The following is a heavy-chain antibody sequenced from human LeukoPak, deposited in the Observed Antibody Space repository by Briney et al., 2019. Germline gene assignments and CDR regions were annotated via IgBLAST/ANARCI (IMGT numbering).Heavy chain of an antibody. CDR2: IWYDGSNK. J-gene: IGHJ3*02. D-gene: IGHD3-10*01. CDR3: ARDGLLWFGELLFAFDI. V-gene: IGHV3-33*01. CDR1: GFTFSSYG. Sequence: GRSLRLSCAASGFTFSSYGMHWVRQAPGKGLEWVAFIWYDGSNKYYADSVKGRFTISRDNSKNTLYLQMNSLRAEDTAVYYCARDGLLWFGELLFAFDIWGQGTMVTVSS.